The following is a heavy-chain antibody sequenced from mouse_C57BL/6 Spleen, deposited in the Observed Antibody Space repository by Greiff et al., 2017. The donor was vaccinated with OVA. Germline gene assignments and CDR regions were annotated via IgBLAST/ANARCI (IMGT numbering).Heavy chain of an antibody. CDR2: IDPSDSYT. V-gene: IGHV1-59*01. CDR1: GYTFTSYW. Sequence: VQLQQPGAELVRPGTSVKLSCKASGYTFTSYWMHWVKQRPGQGLEWIGVIDPSDSYTNYNQKFKGKATLTVDTSSSTAYMQLSSLTSEDSAVYYCARGGITTVVALDYWGQGTTLTVSS. J-gene: IGHJ2*01. CDR3: ARGGITTVVALDY. D-gene: IGHD1-1*01.